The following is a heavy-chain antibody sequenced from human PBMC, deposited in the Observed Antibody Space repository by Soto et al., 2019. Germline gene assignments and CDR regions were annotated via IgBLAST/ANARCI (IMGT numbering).Heavy chain of an antibody. CDR3: ARDGGSSSWFDY. D-gene: IGHD6-13*01. Sequence: SVKVSCKASGGTFSSYAISWVRQAPGQGLEWMGGIIPIFGTANYAQKFQGRVTITADESTSTAYMELSSLRSEDTAVYYCARDGGSSSWFDYWGQGTLVTVSS. J-gene: IGHJ4*02. CDR2: IIPIFGTA. CDR1: GGTFSSYA. V-gene: IGHV1-69*13.